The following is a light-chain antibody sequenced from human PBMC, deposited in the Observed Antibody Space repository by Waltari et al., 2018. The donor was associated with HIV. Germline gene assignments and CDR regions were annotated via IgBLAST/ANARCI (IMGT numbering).Light chain of an antibody. CDR1: QAISTY. CDR2: AAS. V-gene: IGKV1-39*01. Sequence: DIQMTQSPSSLSASLGDNVLITCRASQAISTYVHWYQQKPGRAPHLLIYAASTLQSGVPSRFSGDSSGTDFTLTINGLQPEDFATYYCQQSFNGVTFGPGTKVYV. CDR3: QQSFNGVT. J-gene: IGKJ3*01.